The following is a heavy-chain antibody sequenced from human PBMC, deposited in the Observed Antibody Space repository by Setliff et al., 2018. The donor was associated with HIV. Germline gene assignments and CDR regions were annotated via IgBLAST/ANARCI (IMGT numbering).Heavy chain of an antibody. Sequence: EASVKVSCKASGYTFFDYYIHWVRQAPGKGLEWMGWINPNSGDTKYPQEFLGRVTMTRDLSINTAYMDLTRLKSDDTAVYYCARNLIAVAGYIPEWHFDYWGQGTLVTVS. CDR2: INPNSGDT. J-gene: IGHJ4*02. CDR1: GYTFFDYY. D-gene: IGHD6-19*01. CDR3: ARNLIAVAGYIPEWHFDY. V-gene: IGHV1-2*02.